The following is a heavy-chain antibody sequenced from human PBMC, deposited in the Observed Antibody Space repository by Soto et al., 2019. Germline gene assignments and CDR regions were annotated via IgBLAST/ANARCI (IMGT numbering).Heavy chain of an antibody. V-gene: IGHV3-23*01. CDR1: GFTFSSYA. CDR2: ISGSGGST. Sequence: EVQLLESGGGLVQPGGSLRLSCAASGFTFSSYAMSWVRQAPGKGLEWVSAISGSGGSTYYADSVKGRFTISRDNSKNTLYLQMNSLRAENTAVYYCAKDREPYYYDSGWFDPWGQGTLVTVSS. J-gene: IGHJ5*02. D-gene: IGHD3-22*01. CDR3: AKDREPYYYDSGWFDP.